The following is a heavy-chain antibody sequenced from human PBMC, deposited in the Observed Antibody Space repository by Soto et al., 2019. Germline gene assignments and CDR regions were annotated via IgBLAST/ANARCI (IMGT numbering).Heavy chain of an antibody. CDR3: ARLGAGIANHLSPPYYYYYGMDG. CDR2: IIPIFGTA. CDR1: GGTFSSYA. J-gene: IGHJ6*02. V-gene: IGHV1-69*13. D-gene: IGHD6-13*01. Sequence: ASVKVSCKASGGTFSSYAISWVRQAPGQGLEWMGGIIPIFGTANYAQKFQGRVTITADESTSTAYMELSSLRSEDTAVYYCARLGAGIANHLSPPYYYYYGMDGWGQGTTVTVSS.